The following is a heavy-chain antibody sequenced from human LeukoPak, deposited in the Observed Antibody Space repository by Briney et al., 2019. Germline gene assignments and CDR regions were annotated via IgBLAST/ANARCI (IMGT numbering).Heavy chain of an antibody. D-gene: IGHD3-16*01. V-gene: IGHV4-59*01. CDR1: GGSISSYY. J-gene: IGHJ6*03. CDR3: ARAFRGGYYMDV. Sequence: PSETLSLTCTVSGGSISSYYWSWIRQPPGKGLEWIGYIYYSGSTNYNPSLKSRVTISVDTSKNQFSLKLSSVTAADTAVYYCARAFRGGYYMDVWGKGTTVTVSS. CDR2: IYYSGST.